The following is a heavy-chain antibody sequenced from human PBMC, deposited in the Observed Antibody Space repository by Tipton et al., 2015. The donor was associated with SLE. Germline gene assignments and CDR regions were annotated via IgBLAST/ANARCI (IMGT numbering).Heavy chain of an antibody. CDR1: GGSISTTTYF. D-gene: IGHD3-10*01. V-gene: IGHV4-61*02. Sequence: TLSLTCTVSGGSISTTTYFWNWIRQPAGRGLEWIGRGFAGGLTDYNPSLSSRVTMSLDTSKNQFSLDLNSVTTADTAVYYCARGKISRPSGSYYLASKRFDSWGQGVLVTVSS. CDR3: ARGKISRPSGSYYLASKRFDS. CDR2: GFAGGLT. J-gene: IGHJ5*01.